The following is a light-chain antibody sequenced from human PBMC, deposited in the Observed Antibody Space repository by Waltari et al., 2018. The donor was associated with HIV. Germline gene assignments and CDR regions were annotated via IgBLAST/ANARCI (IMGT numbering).Light chain of an antibody. CDR2: GAS. J-gene: IGKJ4*01. V-gene: IGKV3-20*01. CDR3: QQYGSARRT. CDR1: QSVAGNA. Sequence: EIVLTQSPGTLSLSPGERATLSCRARQSVAGNALAWYQHKPGQAPRLLVFGASSRVTGVPDRFSVSGSGTDFSLTISRLQPEDFAVYYCQQYGSARRTFGGGTKVESK.